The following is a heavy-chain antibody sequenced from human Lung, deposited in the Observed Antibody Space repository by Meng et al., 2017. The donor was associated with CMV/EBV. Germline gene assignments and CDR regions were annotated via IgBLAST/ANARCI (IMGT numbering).Heavy chain of an antibody. Sequence: GGSLRLSCAASGFIFSSYGMHWVRQAPGKGLEWEAFIRYDGSNKYYADSVKGRFTISRDNSKNTLYLQMNSLRAEDTAVYYCAKDGWGKATSRIDYWGQGTLVXVSS. CDR1: GFIFSSYG. D-gene: IGHD6-19*01. CDR3: AKDGWGKATSRIDY. V-gene: IGHV3-30*02. J-gene: IGHJ4*02. CDR2: IRYDGSNK.